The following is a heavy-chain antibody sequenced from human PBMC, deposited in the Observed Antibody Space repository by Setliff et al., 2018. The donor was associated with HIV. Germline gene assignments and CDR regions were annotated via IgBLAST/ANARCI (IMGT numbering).Heavy chain of an antibody. V-gene: IGHV3-21*05. D-gene: IGHD5-12*01. CDR2: ISSSSSYT. CDR1: GFTFSTYW. J-gene: IGHJ4*02. CDR3: AKDPRAAVATICDY. Sequence: PGWSLRLSCAASGFTFSTYWMSWVRQAPGKGLEWVSYISSSSSYTNYADSVKGRFTISRDNAKNSLYLQMNSLRAEDTAVYYCAKDPRAAVATICDYWGQGTLVTVSS.